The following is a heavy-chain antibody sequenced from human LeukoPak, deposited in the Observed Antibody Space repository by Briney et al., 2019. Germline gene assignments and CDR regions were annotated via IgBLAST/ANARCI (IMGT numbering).Heavy chain of an antibody. CDR3: ARGDEEVSFDY. V-gene: IGHV4-61*02. Sequence: SETLSLTCTVSGGSISSGSYYWSWIRQPAGKGLEWIGRIYTSGSTNYNPSLKSRVTISVDTSKNQFSLKQSSVTAADTAVYYCARGDEEVSFDYWGQGTLVTVSS. CDR1: GGSISSGSYY. CDR2: IYTSGST. J-gene: IGHJ4*02.